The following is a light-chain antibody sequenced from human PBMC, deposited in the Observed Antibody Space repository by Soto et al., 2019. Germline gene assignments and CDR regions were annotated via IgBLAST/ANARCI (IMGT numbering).Light chain of an antibody. J-gene: IGKJ1*01. CDR1: QSVTSTY. CDR2: GAS. CDR3: PNFPTP. Sequence: VLTQSPGTLSLSPGERATLSCRASQSVTSTYLAWYQQKPGQAPRLLIYGASSRATGVPDRFSGSGFGTDFTLTISSLEPEDFALFFCPNFPTPFGQGPRVKI. V-gene: IGKV3-20*01.